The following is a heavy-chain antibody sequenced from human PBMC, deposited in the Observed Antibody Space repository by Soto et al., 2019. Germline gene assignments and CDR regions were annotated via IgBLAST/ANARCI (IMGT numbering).Heavy chain of an antibody. CDR3: ARPKGRHSSGYIFPIDY. CDR2: IYYSGST. D-gene: IGHD3-22*01. V-gene: IGHV4-39*01. CDR1: GGSISSSSYY. J-gene: IGHJ4*02. Sequence: SETLSLTCTVSGGSISSSSYYWGWIRQPPGKGLEWIGSIYYSGSTYYNQSLKSRVTISVDTSKNQFSLKLSSVTAADTAVYYCARPKGRHSSGYIFPIDYWGQGTLVTVSS.